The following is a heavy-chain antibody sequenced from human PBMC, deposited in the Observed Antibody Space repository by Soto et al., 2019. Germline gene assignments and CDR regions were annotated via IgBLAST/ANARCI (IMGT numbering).Heavy chain of an antibody. CDR1: GFTFSSYA. Sequence: GGSLRLACAASGFTFSSYAMHWVRQAPGKGLEWVAVISYDGSNKYYADSVKGRFTISRDNSKNTLYLQMNSLRAEDTAVYYCARSPEGAATLDYWGQGTLVTVSS. CDR3: ARSPEGAATLDY. J-gene: IGHJ4*02. CDR2: ISYDGSNK. D-gene: IGHD6-13*01. V-gene: IGHV3-30-3*01.